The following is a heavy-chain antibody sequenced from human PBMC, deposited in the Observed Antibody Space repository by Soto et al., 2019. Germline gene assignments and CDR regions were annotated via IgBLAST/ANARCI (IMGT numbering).Heavy chain of an antibody. V-gene: IGHV3-30*18. D-gene: IGHD3-22*01. J-gene: IGHJ4*02. CDR3: AKDLVTMIVVVIPYFDY. CDR1: GFTFSSYG. CDR2: ISYDGSNK. Sequence: ESGGGVVQPGRSLRLSCAASGFTFSSYGMHWVRQAPGKGLEWVAVISYDGSNKYYADSVKGRFTISRDNSKNTLYLQMNSLRAEDTAVYYCAKDLVTMIVVVIPYFDYWGQGTLVTVSS.